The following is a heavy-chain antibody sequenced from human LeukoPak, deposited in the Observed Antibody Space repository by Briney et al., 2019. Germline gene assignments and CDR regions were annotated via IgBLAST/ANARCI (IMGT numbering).Heavy chain of an antibody. J-gene: IGHJ4*02. CDR3: AKSQRNDQQVVQRIDY. Sequence: GGSLRLSCAASGFTFSSNAMNWVRQAPGKGLEWVSSISGSGDTTYYTGSVKGRFTISRDNSKNALYLQMSSLRAEDTAVYYCAKSQRNDQQVVQRIDYWGQGTLVTVSS. CDR1: GFTFSSNA. V-gene: IGHV3-23*01. D-gene: IGHD2-2*01. CDR2: ISGSGDTT.